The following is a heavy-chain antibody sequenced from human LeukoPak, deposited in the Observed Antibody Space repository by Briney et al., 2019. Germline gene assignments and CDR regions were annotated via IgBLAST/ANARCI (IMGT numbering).Heavy chain of an antibody. CDR1: GFTFSIYA. D-gene: IGHD6-13*01. CDR2: MPYDGTNK. J-gene: IGHJ4*02. CDR3: ARGEGNSSSWSPR. V-gene: IGHV3-30*02. Sequence: GGSLRLSCAASGFTFSIYAMHWVRQAPGKGLEWVAFMPYDGTNKFYTDSVKGRFTISRDNSKNTLYLQMNSLRPEDTAVYYCARGEGNSSSWSPRWGQGTLVTVSS.